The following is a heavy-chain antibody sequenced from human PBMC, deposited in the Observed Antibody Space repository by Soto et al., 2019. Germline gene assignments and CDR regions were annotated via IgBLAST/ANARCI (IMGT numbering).Heavy chain of an antibody. CDR2: ISTYNGDT. CDR1: GYTFMTHA. D-gene: IGHD6-19*01. V-gene: IGHV1-18*04. CDR3: AREPSNTSGNRIWFDT. Sequence: QVQLVQSGDEVEKPGASVKVSCKTSGYTFMTHAISWVRQAPGQGLEWMGWISTYNGDTKVAQKFQGRVTMTRDTSTSTVYMDLRSLRSDDTAVYYCAREPSNTSGNRIWFDTWGQGTLVTVSS. J-gene: IGHJ5*02.